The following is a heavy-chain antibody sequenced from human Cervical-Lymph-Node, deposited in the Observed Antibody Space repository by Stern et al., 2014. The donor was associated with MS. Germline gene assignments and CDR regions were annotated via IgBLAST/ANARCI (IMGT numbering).Heavy chain of an antibody. V-gene: IGHV3-21*01. CDR2: ISSNSTYI. CDR1: GFRFSDYS. D-gene: IGHD1-14*01. Sequence: EVQLVGSGGGLVKPGGSLRLSCAASGFRFSDYSVNWVRQAPGKGLEWVSSISSNSTYIFYADTVKGRFTISRDNAQNSLFLQMHSLRAEDTAVYYCVRRGGIKYLDYWGQGTLVTVSS. CDR3: VRRGGIKYLDY. J-gene: IGHJ4*02.